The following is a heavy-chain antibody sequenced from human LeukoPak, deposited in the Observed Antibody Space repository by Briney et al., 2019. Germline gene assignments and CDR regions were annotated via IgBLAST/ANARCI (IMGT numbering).Heavy chain of an antibody. CDR1: GFSFSTYT. CDR2: INWSGGRT. D-gene: IGHD6-13*01. Sequence: GGSLRLSCAASGFSFSTYTINWVRQAPGKGLEWVSGINWSGGRTSYADSMKGRFTISRDNTKNSLYLQMHSLRVEDTALYYCARESSSSWRDAFDFWGRGTMVTVSS. J-gene: IGHJ3*01. V-gene: IGHV3-20*04. CDR3: ARESSSSWRDAFDF.